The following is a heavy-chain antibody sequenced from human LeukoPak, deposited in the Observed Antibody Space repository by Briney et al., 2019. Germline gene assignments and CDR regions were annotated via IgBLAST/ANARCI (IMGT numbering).Heavy chain of an antibody. D-gene: IGHD3-9*01. J-gene: IGHJ4*02. V-gene: IGHV1-46*01. Sequence: GASVKVSCKASGYTFTSYFLHWGRRAPGQGLEGMGIINPSGGSTSYAQKFQGRVTMTRDTSTSTVYMELSSLRSEDTAVYYCARDGDYDILTGTYYFDYWGQGTLVTVSS. CDR3: ARDGDYDILTGTYYFDY. CDR2: INPSGGST. CDR1: GYTFTSYF.